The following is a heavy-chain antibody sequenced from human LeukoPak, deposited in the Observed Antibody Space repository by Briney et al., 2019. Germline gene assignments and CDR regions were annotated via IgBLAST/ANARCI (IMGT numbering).Heavy chain of an antibody. CDR1: GFTFSSYE. D-gene: IGHD2-2*01. CDR3: ARDHRPTLGYCSSTSCYAYKGFDY. CDR2: ISSSGSTI. V-gene: IGHV3-48*03. J-gene: IGHJ4*02. Sequence: GGSLRLSCAASGFTFSSYEMNWVRQAPGKGLEWVSYISSSGSTIYYADSVKGRFTISRDNAKNSLYLQMNSLRAEDTAVYYCARDHRPTLGYCSSTSCYAYKGFDYWGQGTLVTVSS.